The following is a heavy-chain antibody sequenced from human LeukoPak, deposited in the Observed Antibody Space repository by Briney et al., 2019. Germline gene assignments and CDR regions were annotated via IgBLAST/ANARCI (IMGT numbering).Heavy chain of an antibody. V-gene: IGHV3-49*03. J-gene: IGHJ4*02. CDR1: GFTFADYA. CDR2: IRATFSGETT. D-gene: IGHD3-9*01. CDR3: ARGPVLRYFDWLSPPELFVDY. Sequence: PGGSLRLSCTASGFTFADYALVWFRQAPGKGLESVGLIRATFSGETTDYAASLKGRFIISRDNAKNSLYLQMNSLRAEDTAVYYCARGPVLRYFDWLSPPELFVDYWGQGTLVTVSS.